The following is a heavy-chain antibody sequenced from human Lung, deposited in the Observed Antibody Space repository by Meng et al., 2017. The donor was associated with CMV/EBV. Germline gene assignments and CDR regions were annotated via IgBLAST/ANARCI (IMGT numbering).Heavy chain of an antibody. V-gene: IGHV3-30*04. D-gene: IGHD3-10*02. Sequence: SGFAFIDYSLHWVRQAPGKGLEWVALISPDGSKKSYGDSVKGRFIVSRDNPKNTVYLQMSSLRADDTAVYFCARDMFAWAVPSTPLQYWGQGTLVTVSS. CDR2: ISPDGSKK. J-gene: IGHJ4*02. CDR1: GFAFIDYS. CDR3: ARDMFAWAVPSTPLQY.